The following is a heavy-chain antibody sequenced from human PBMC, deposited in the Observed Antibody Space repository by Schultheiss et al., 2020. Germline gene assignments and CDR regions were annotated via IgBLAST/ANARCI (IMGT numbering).Heavy chain of an antibody. V-gene: IGHV4-59*12. D-gene: IGHD3-16*01. J-gene: IGHJ5*02. Sequence: SETLSLTCTVSGGSISSYYWSWIRQPPGGGLEWIGYVYDSGSTIYNPSLKSRVTMSLDRSKNQFSLKLSSATAADTAVYYCAREGGSDPWGQGTLVTVSS. CDR2: VYDSGST. CDR3: AREGGSDP. CDR1: GGSISSYY.